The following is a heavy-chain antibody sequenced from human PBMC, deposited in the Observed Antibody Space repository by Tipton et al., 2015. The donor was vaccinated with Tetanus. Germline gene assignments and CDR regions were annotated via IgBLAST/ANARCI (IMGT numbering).Heavy chain of an antibody. D-gene: IGHD6-13*01. CDR3: ASHRRRLAAAGGGGFDP. J-gene: IGHJ5*02. V-gene: IGHV4-31*03. CDR2: IYYSGST. Sequence: TLSLTCTVSGGSISSGGYYWSWIRQHPGKGLEWIGYIYYSGSTYYNPSLKSRVTISVDTSKNQFSLKLSSVTAADTAVYYCASHRRRLAAAGGGGFDPWGQGTLVTVSS. CDR1: GGSISSGGYY.